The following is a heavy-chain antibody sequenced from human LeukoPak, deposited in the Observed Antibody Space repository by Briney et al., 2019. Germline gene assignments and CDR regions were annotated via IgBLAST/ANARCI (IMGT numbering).Heavy chain of an antibody. CDR3: ARASTAMAYFDY. CDR2: INPNSGGT. J-gene: IGHJ4*02. CDR1: GYTFTSYY. Sequence: GASVKVSCKASGYTFTSYYMHWVRQAPGQGLEWMGRINPNSGGTNYAQKFQGRVTMTRDTSISTAYMELSRLRSDDTAVYYCARASTAMAYFDYWGQGTLVTVSS. D-gene: IGHD5-18*01. V-gene: IGHV1-2*06.